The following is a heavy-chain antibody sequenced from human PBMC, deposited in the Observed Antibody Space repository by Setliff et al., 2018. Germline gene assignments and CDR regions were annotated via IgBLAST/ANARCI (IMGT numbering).Heavy chain of an antibody. CDR1: GYSISSGYY. J-gene: IGHJ6*03. V-gene: IGHV4-38-2*02. Sequence: SETLSLTCAVSGYSISSGYYWGWLRQPPGKGLEWIGSIYHSGGTYYNPSLKSRVTISVDTSKNQFSLKLNSVTAADMAVYYCAREQWLDPPGYYYMDVWAKGTTVTVSS. D-gene: IGHD6-19*01. CDR2: IYHSGGT. CDR3: AREQWLDPPGYYYMDV.